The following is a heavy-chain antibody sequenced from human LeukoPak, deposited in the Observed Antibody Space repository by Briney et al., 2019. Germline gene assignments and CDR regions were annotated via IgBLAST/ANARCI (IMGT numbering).Heavy chain of an antibody. CDR1: GGSISSYY. J-gene: IGHJ4*02. CDR3: ARGFSGWTRYDY. V-gene: IGHV4-59*08. Sequence: ETSETLSLTYTVSGGSISSYYWSWIRQPPAKGLEWIGYLYYSGSTNYNPSLKSRDTISVDTSKNQISLKLSSVTAADTAVYYCARGFSGWTRYDYWGQVTLVTVSS. CDR2: LYYSGST. D-gene: IGHD6-19*01.